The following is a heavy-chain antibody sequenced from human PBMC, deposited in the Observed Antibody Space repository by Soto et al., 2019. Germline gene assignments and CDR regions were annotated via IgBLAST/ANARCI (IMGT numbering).Heavy chain of an antibody. CDR3: ARFGDGYDSRTAYYFVY. D-gene: IGHD3-22*01. V-gene: IGHV4-59*01. Sequence: SETLSLTWTVSGGSISSYYWSWIRQPPGKGLEWIGYIYYSGSTNYNPSLKSRVTISVDTSKNQFSLKLSSVTAADTAVYYCARFGDGYDSRTAYYFVYWGQGTLVTVSS. CDR1: GGSISSYY. J-gene: IGHJ4*02. CDR2: IYYSGST.